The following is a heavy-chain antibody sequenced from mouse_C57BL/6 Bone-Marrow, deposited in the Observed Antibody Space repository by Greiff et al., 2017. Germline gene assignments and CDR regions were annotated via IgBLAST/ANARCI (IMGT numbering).Heavy chain of an antibody. CDR2: IDPSDSYT. J-gene: IGHJ2*01. V-gene: IGHV1-69*01. CDR1: GYTFTSYW. Sequence: VQLQQPGAELVMPGASVKLSCKASGYTFTSYWMHWVKQRPGQGLEWIGEIDPSDSYTNYNQKFKGKSTVTVDKSSSTAYRQLSSLTSEDSAVYYCARECFDYWGQGTTLTVSS. CDR3: ARECFDY.